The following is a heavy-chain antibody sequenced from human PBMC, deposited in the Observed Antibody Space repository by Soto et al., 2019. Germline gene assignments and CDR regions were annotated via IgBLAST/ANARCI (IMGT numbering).Heavy chain of an antibody. CDR1: GGSSSSGNYS. J-gene: IGHJ4*02. D-gene: IGHD2-15*01. V-gene: IGHV4-30-4*01. Sequence: QVQLQESGPGLVKPSQTLSLTCTVSGGSSSSGNYSWSWIRQPPGKGLEWIGFISYSGSNYYSTALKSRVTISVETSKSQFSLFLSLVTAADTAVYYCATMGTPATGLYFFDSWGQGSLVTVSS. CDR3: ATMGTPATGLYFFDS. CDR2: ISYSGSN.